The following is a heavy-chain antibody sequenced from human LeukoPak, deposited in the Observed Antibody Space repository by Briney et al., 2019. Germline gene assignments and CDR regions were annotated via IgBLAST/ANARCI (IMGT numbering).Heavy chain of an antibody. CDR2: ISAYSDNA. Sequence: GASVKVSCKASGYIFTGYGFTWVRQAPGQGLEWMGWISAYSDNANYAQNLQGRVTMTTDTSTSTAYMELRSLRSDDTAVYYCARVGTVNYEGTYYFDYWGQGTLVTVSS. CDR1: GYIFTGYG. V-gene: IGHV1-18*01. CDR3: ARVGTVNYEGTYYFDY. D-gene: IGHD1-7*01. J-gene: IGHJ4*02.